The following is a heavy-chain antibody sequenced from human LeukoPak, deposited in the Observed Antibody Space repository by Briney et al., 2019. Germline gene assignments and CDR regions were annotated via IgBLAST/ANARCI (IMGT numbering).Heavy chain of an antibody. CDR3: ARFDGSGYYYEAFDI. V-gene: IGHV1-69*02. CDR1: GGTFSSYT. CDR2: IIPILGIA. Sequence: SVKVSCKASGGTFSSYTISWVRQAPGQGLEWMGRIIPILGIANYAQKFQGRVTITADKSTSTAYMELSSLRSEDTAVYYCARFDGSGYYYEAFDIWGQGTMVTVSS. J-gene: IGHJ3*02. D-gene: IGHD3-22*01.